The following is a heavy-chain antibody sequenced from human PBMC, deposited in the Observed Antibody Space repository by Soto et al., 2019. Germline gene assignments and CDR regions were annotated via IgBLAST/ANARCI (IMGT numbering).Heavy chain of an antibody. CDR3: ARAYAREYYDFWSGRSQGYMDV. V-gene: IGHV3-48*01. J-gene: IGHJ6*03. D-gene: IGHD3-3*01. Sequence: GSLRLSCAASGFTFSSYSMNWVRQAPGKGLEWVSYISSSSSTIYYADSVKGRFTISRDNAKNSLYLQMNSLRAEDTAVYYCARAYAREYYDFWSGRSQGYMDVWGKGTTVTVSS. CDR2: ISSSSSTI. CDR1: GFTFSSYS.